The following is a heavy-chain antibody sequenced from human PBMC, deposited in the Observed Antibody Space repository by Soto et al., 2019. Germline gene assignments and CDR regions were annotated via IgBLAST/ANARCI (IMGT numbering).Heavy chain of an antibody. CDR1: GFTFSSYA. CDR2: ISGSGGST. D-gene: IGHD6-13*01. CDR3: AKDSIPTSGYSSSWYKGTFDY. J-gene: IGHJ4*02. V-gene: IGHV3-23*01. Sequence: GESLKISCAASGFTFSSYAMSWVRQAPGKGLEWVSAISGSGGSTYYADSVKGRFTISRDNSKNTLYLQMNSLRAEDTAVYYCAKDSIPTSGYSSSWYKGTFDYWGQGTLVTVSS.